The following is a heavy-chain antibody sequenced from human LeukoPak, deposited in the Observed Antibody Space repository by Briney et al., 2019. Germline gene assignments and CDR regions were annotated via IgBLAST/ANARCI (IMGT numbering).Heavy chain of an antibody. J-gene: IGHJ5*02. CDR3: ARAYDFWSGNNWSDP. D-gene: IGHD3-3*01. Sequence: ASVKVSCKASGYTFTGYYMHWVRQAPGQGLEWMGWINPNSGGTNYAQKFQGRVTMTRDTSISTAYMELSRLRSDDTAVYYCARAYDFWSGNNWSDPWGQGTLVTVSS. CDR2: INPNSGGT. CDR1: GYTFTGYY. V-gene: IGHV1-2*02.